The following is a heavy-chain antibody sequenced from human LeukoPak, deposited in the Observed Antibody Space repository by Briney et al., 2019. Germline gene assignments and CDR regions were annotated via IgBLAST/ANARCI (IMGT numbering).Heavy chain of an antibody. CDR2: IDEFGSVT. Sequence: GGSLRLSCAASGFTFSSYWMHWVRQVPGKGLAWVSRIDEFGSVTNSADSVQGRFSISRDNAKNALYLQMNSLRAEDTAVYYCVRDMFGGRDYWGQGTLVTVSS. CDR1: GFTFSSYW. D-gene: IGHD3-10*02. CDR3: VRDMFGGRDY. J-gene: IGHJ4*02. V-gene: IGHV3-74*01.